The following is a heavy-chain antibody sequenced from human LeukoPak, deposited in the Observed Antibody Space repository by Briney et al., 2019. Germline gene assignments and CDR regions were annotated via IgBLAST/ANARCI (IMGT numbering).Heavy chain of an antibody. J-gene: IGHJ3*02. Sequence: PGGSLRLSCVASGFTFRSYGMHWVRQAPGKGLVWVSNIYTDGSETSYADFVKGRFTMSRDNAKNTLYLQMNGLRVEDTAVYHCVRFTIDGGTNIWGQGTMVTVAS. D-gene: IGHD1-1*01. V-gene: IGHV3-74*01. CDR3: VRFTIDGGTNI. CDR2: IYTDGSET. CDR1: GFTFRSYG.